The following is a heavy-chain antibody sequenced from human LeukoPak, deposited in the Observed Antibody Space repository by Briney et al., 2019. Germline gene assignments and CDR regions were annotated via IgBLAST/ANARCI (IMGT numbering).Heavy chain of an antibody. CDR3: ARDEYSSSRDAFDI. Sequence: PSETLSLTCTVSGGSISSYYWSWIRQPAGKGLEWIGRTYTSGSTNYNPSLKSRVTMSVDTSKNQFSLKLSSVTAADTAVYYCARDEYSSSRDAFDIWGQGTMVTVSS. J-gene: IGHJ3*02. CDR2: TYTSGST. CDR1: GGSISSYY. V-gene: IGHV4-4*07. D-gene: IGHD6-13*01.